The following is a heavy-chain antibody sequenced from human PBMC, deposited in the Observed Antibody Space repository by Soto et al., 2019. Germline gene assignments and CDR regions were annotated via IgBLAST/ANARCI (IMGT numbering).Heavy chain of an antibody. J-gene: IGHJ3*02. CDR2: IIPILGIA. Sequence: QVQLVQSGAEVTKPGSSVKVSCKASGGTFSSYTISWVRQAPGQVLEWMGRIIPILGIANYAQKFQGRVTITADKSTSTAYMEMSSLRSEDTAVYYCARVYIEDIVATTDAFDIWGQGTMVTVSS. D-gene: IGHD5-12*01. V-gene: IGHV1-69*02. CDR3: ARVYIEDIVATTDAFDI. CDR1: GGTFSSYT.